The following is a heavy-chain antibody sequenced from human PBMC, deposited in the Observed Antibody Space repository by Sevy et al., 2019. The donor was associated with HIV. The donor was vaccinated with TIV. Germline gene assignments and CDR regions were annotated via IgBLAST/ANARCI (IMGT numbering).Heavy chain of an antibody. Sequence: GGSLRLSCAASGFTFNKYNMIWVRQAPGKGLEWVSFVSSGSNYIYYADSVRGRFTTSRDNAKNSLYLQMNTRRAEDTAVYYCAREGPGRYWGQGTLVTVSS. CDR3: AREGPGRY. J-gene: IGHJ4*02. CDR2: VSSGSNYI. CDR1: GFTFNKYN. V-gene: IGHV3-21*01.